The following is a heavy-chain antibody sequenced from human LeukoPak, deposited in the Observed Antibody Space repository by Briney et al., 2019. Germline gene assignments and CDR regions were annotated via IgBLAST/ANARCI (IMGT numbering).Heavy chain of an antibody. CDR3: ARDMELRYFDWLPSEGCFDY. CDR2: ISGSGGTI. D-gene: IGHD3-9*01. J-gene: IGHJ4*02. Sequence: GGSLRLSCAASGFTFSDYYMNWVRQAPGKGLEWVPYISGSGGTIDYADSVKSRFTISRDNAKNSLSLQMNSLRAEDTAVYYCARDMELRYFDWLPSEGCFDYWGQGTVVTVSS. V-gene: IGHV3-11*01. CDR1: GFTFSDYY.